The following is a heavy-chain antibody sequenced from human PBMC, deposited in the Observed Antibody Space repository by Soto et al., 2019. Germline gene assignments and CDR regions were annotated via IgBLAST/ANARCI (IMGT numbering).Heavy chain of an antibody. D-gene: IGHD1-26*01. CDR1: GFTFSSYA. CDR3: AKDRTRIVGATDFDY. CDR2: ISGSGSNP. V-gene: IGHV3-23*01. Sequence: GGSLRLSCAASGFTFSSYAMSWVRQAPGQGLEWVSAISGSGSNPYYADSVKGRFTISRDNSKNTLYLQMNSLRAEDTAVYYCAKDRTRIVGATDFDYWGQGTLVTVSS. J-gene: IGHJ4*02.